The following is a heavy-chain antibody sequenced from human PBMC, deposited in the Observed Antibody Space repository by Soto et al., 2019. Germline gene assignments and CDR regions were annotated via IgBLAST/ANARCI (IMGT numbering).Heavy chain of an antibody. CDR2: ISAYNGNT. CDR1: GYTFTSYG. CDR3: ARALFSKLIAAADPYYYGMDV. D-gene: IGHD6-13*01. Sequence: ASVKVSCKASGYTFTSYGISWVRQAPGQGLEWMGWISAYNGNTNYAQKFQGRVTITADESTSTAYMELSSLRSEDTAVYYCARALFSKLIAAADPYYYGMDVWGQGTTVTVSS. V-gene: IGHV1-18*01. J-gene: IGHJ6*02.